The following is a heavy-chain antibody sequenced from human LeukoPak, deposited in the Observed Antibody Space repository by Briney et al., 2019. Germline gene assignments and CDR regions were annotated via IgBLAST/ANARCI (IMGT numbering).Heavy chain of an antibody. CDR1: GGSIITTNW. CDR3: TRESGAYSPFGF. CDR2: VHLNGAT. V-gene: IGHV4-4*02. D-gene: IGHD1-26*01. J-gene: IGHJ4*02. Sequence: SGTLSLTCAVSGGSIITTNWWSWVRQPPGKGLEWIGEVHLNGATHYNPSLGSRVSMSIDKSKNHMSLKLTSVTAADTAIYYCTRESGAYSPFGFWGQGTLVTVSS.